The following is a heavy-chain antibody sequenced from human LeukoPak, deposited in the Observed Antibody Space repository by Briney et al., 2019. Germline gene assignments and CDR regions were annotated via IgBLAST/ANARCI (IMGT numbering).Heavy chain of an antibody. CDR1: GFTFSSYS. Sequence: PGGSLRLSCAASGFTFSSYSMNWVRQAPGKGLEWVSYISSSSSTTYYADSVKGRFTISRDNAKNSLYLQMNSLRAEDTAVYYCARECCPGGIQLWTWPYYGMDVWGQGTTVTVSS. D-gene: IGHD5-18*01. CDR2: ISSSSSTT. CDR3: ARECCPGGIQLWTWPYYGMDV. J-gene: IGHJ6*02. V-gene: IGHV3-48*04.